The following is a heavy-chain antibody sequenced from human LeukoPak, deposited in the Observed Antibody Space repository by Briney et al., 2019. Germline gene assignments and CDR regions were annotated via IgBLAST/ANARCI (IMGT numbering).Heavy chain of an antibody. V-gene: IGHV4-38-2*01. CDR2: IFHSGSI. CDR3: ARMGVSYYYDSSTYFPTAFDV. D-gene: IGHD3-22*01. CDR1: GYSLSSGYY. Sequence: SETLSLTCDVSGYSLSSGYYWGWIRQSPGEGLEWIATIFHSGSIYYNPSLKSRVTLSVDTSKNQFTLKLDSVTAADTAMYYCARMGVSYYYDSSTYFPTAFDVWGQGTMVSVSS. J-gene: IGHJ3*01.